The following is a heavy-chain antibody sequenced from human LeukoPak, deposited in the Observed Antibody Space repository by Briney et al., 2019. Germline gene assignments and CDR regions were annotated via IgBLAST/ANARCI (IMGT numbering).Heavy chain of an antibody. CDR1: GFTFSSYW. CDR3: TRETVVVATASLGY. D-gene: IGHD2-2*01. CDR2: INSDGSTI. V-gene: IGHV3-74*01. Sequence: GGALRLSCAASGFTFSSYWMHWVRQAPGKGLVWVSRINSDGSTINYADSVKGRFTISRDNAKNTLYLQMDSLRAEDTAVYYCTRETVVVATASLGYWGLGTLVTVSS. J-gene: IGHJ4*02.